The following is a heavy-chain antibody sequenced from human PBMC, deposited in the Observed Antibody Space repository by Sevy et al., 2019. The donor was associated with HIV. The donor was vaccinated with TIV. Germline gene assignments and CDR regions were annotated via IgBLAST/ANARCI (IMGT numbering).Heavy chain of an antibody. Sequence: GGSLRLSCTASGFTFRNAWMTWVRQVPGKGLEWVGRIRNDPDGGTTDYAAPVRGRFTISRDDSKNTLYRQMDSLETEDIAGYYCSTDTVVQSGYSYDFSTFNPDLPHNSGADVWGQGTTVTVSS. D-gene: IGHD5-12*01. CDR2: IRNDPDGGTT. CDR3: STDTVVQSGYSYDFSTFNPDLPHNSGADV. CDR1: GFTFRNAW. J-gene: IGHJ6*02. V-gene: IGHV3-15*01.